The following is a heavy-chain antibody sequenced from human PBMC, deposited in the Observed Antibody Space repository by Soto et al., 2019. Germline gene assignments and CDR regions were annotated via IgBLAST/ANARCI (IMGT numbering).Heavy chain of an antibody. CDR3: ARDRNSDYGDYVARGFDP. D-gene: IGHD4-17*01. CDR2: IIPIFGTA. Sequence: QVQLVQSGAEVKKPGSLVKVSCKASGGTFSSYAISWVRQAPGQGLEWMGGIIPIFGTANYAQKFQGRVTITADESTSTAYMELSSLRSEDTAVYYCARDRNSDYGDYVARGFDPWGQGTLVTVSS. V-gene: IGHV1-69*01. J-gene: IGHJ5*02. CDR1: GGTFSSYA.